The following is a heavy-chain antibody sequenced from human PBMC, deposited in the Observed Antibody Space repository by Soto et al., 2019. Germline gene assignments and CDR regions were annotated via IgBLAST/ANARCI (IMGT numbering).Heavy chain of an antibody. Sequence: GGSLRLSXAASGFTFSSYSMNWVRQAPGKGLEWVSSISSSSSYIYYADSVKGRFTISRDNAKNSLYLQMNSLRAEDTAVYYCARSRDSSHYYFDYWGQGTLVTVSS. V-gene: IGHV3-21*01. CDR2: ISSSSSYI. D-gene: IGHD6-13*01. CDR1: GFTFSSYS. CDR3: ARSRDSSHYYFDY. J-gene: IGHJ4*02.